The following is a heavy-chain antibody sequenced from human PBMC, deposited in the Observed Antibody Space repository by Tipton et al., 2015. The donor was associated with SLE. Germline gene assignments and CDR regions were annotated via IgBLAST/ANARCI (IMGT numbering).Heavy chain of an antibody. Sequence: TLSLTCDVSGYSISSNFFWGWVRQPPGKGLEWIGRIDHRATSFYNPSLMSRVTMSADTSKNQISLKLTSVTAADTAVYYCARVGAASGARYFDPWGQGMLVTVSS. V-gene: IGHV4-38-2*01. CDR3: ARVGAASGARYFDP. CDR2: IDHRATS. D-gene: IGHD3-16*01. J-gene: IGHJ5*02. CDR1: GYSISSNFF.